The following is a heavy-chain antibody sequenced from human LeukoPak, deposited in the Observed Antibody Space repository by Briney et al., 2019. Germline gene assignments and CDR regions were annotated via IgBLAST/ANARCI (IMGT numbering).Heavy chain of an antibody. Sequence: GGSLRLSCAASGFTFSSYSINWVRQAPGKGLEGVSYISSSSSTIYYADSVKGRFTISRDNAKNSLYLQMNSLRAEDTAVYSCARADYYASGCILWGQGTLVTVSS. CDR3: ARADYYASGCIL. V-gene: IGHV3-48*01. CDR1: GFTFSSYS. J-gene: IGHJ4*02. CDR2: ISSSSSTI. D-gene: IGHD3-10*01.